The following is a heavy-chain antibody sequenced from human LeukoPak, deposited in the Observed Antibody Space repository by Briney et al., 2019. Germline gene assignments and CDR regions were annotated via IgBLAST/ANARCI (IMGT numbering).Heavy chain of an antibody. CDR3: AKDHEGGRWDYFDY. CDR1: GFTFSSYG. Sequence: PGGSLRLSCAASGFTFSSYGMHWVRQAPGKGLEWVSTISSSGGSTNYVDSVKGRFTISRDNSKNTLYLQMNSLRAEDTAVYYCAKDHEGGRWDYFDYWGQGTLVTVSS. V-gene: IGHV3-23*01. CDR2: ISSSGGST. D-gene: IGHD3-16*01. J-gene: IGHJ4*02.